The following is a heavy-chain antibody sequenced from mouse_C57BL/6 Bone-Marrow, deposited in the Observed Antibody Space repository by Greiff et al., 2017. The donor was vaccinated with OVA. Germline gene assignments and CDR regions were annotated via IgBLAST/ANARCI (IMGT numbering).Heavy chain of an antibody. CDR3: AGYDGSSRYYFDY. D-gene: IGHD1-1*01. CDR2: IYPGSGST. J-gene: IGHJ2*01. V-gene: IGHV1-55*01. CDR1: GYIFTSYW. Sequence: QVQLQQPGAELVKPGASVKMSCKASGYIFTSYWITWVKQRPGQGLEWIGDIYPGSGSTNYNEKFKSKATLPVATSSSTAYIQLSSLPSEDSAVYYCAGYDGSSRYYFDYWGQGTTLTVSS.